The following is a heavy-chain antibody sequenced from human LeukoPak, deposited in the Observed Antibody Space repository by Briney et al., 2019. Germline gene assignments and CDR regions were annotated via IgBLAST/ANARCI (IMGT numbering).Heavy chain of an antibody. V-gene: IGHV1-46*01. J-gene: IGHJ4*02. Sequence: ASVKVSCKASGYTFTSYYMHWVRQAPGQGLEWMGLINPSGGSTSYAQKFQGRVTMTRDTSTSTVYMELSSLRSEDTALYYCARESSVGATSVWGQGPLVTVPS. CDR3: ARESSVGATSV. CDR2: INPSGGST. D-gene: IGHD1-26*01. CDR1: GYTFTSYY.